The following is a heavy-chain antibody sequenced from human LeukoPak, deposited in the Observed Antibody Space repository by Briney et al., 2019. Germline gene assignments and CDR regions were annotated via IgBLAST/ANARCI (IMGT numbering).Heavy chain of an antibody. J-gene: IGHJ4*02. Sequence: SETLSLTCTVSGGSISSTSYYWGWIRQPPGKGLEWIGNIYYSGTTYYNPSLKSRVTMSVDTSENQFSLRLSSMTAADTAVYYCARISTELDYWGQGTLVTVSS. CDR1: GGSISSTSYY. CDR3: ARISTELDY. CDR2: IYYSGTT. V-gene: IGHV4-39*07. D-gene: IGHD1-14*01.